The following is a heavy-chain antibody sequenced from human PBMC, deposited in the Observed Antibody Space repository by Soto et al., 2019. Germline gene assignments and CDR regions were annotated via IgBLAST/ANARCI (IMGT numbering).Heavy chain of an antibody. CDR3: ARAYLRYFDWFDY. CDR2: IYNSGST. J-gene: IGHJ4*02. V-gene: IGHV4-30-4*01. D-gene: IGHD3-9*01. Sequence: SETLSLTCPVSGGSISSGGYYWSWIRQPPGKGLEWIGYIYNSGSTYYNPSLKSRITMSVDTSKNQFSLRLRSVTAADTAVYYCARAYLRYFDWFDYWGQGALVTVSS. CDR1: GGSISSGGYY.